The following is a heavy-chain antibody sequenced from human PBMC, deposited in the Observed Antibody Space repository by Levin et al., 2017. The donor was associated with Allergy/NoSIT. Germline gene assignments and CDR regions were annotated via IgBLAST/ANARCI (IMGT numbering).Heavy chain of an antibody. J-gene: IGHJ4*02. D-gene: IGHD6-19*01. Sequence: SQTLSLTCTVSGGSISSYYWSWIRQPPGKRLEWIGYIYYSGSTSYNPSLKSRVTISVDTSKNQFSLKVNSVTAADTAVYHCARSHAPYSSGWYLDYWGQGTLVTVSS. CDR1: GGSISSYY. V-gene: IGHV4-59*08. CDR2: IYYSGST. CDR3: ARSHAPYSSGWYLDY.